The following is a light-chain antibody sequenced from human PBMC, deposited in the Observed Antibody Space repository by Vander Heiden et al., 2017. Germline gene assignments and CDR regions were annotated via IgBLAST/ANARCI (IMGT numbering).Light chain of an antibody. V-gene: IGLV1-51*01. CDR3: STWDTSLSAVV. CDR1: SSNIGNNY. CDR2: DNN. J-gene: IGLJ3*02. Sequence: QSLLTQPPSVSAAPGPKVTISCSGSSSNIGNNYVSWYQQFQGTTPKLLISDNNQRPSGIPDRFSGSKSGTSATLGITGLQTGDEADYYCSTWDTSLSAVVFGGGTKVTVL.